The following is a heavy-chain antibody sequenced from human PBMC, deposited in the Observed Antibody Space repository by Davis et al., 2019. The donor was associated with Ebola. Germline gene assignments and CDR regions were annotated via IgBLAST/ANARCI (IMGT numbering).Heavy chain of an antibody. Sequence: MPGGSLRLSCTVSGVSITSYYWSWVRQPPGKGLEWIGYSHYSGSTNYNPSLKSRVTISTDTSRSQFSLTLSSVTAADTAVYYCAREGSSSWNDAFDIWGQGTTVTVSS. D-gene: IGHD6-13*01. CDR1: GVSITSYY. CDR2: SHYSGST. V-gene: IGHV4-59*01. CDR3: AREGSSSWNDAFDI. J-gene: IGHJ3*02.